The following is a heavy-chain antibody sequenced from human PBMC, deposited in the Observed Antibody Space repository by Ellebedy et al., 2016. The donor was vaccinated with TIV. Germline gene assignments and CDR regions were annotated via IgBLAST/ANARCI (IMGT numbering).Heavy chain of an antibody. D-gene: IGHD3-9*01. Sequence: SETLSLTCAVYRGPFSGYYWSWIRQPPGKGLEWIGEINHSGSTNYNPSLKSRVAISVDTSKNQFSLKMSSVTAADTAVYYCARVGGDLAGFRSYDYWGQGTLVTVS. CDR1: RGPFSGYY. CDR3: ARVGGDLAGFRSYDY. J-gene: IGHJ4*02. V-gene: IGHV4-34*01. CDR2: INHSGST.